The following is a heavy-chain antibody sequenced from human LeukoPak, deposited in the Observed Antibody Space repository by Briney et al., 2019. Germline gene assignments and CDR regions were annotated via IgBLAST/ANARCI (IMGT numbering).Heavy chain of an antibody. CDR2: VNPNSGNT. CDR1: GYTFTSYD. Sequence: ASVKVSCKASGYTFTSYDINWVRQATGQGLEWMGWVNPNSGNTGYAQKFQGRVTITRNTSISTAYMELSSLRSDDTAVYYCARAPLRWYDILYYYFDYWGQGTLVTVSS. V-gene: IGHV1-8*03. D-gene: IGHD3-9*01. CDR3: ARAPLRWYDILYYYFDY. J-gene: IGHJ4*02.